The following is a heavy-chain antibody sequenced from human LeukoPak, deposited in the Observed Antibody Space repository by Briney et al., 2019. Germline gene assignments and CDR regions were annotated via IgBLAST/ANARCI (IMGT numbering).Heavy chain of an antibody. V-gene: IGHV4-59*01. Sequence: SETLSLTCTGSGGSSSTYYWSWIRQAPGRGLEWIGYIYYSGSTNYNPSLKSRVTISVDTSKNQFSLKLSSVTAADTAVYYCARLRREGYYGMDVWGQGTTVTVSS. CDR2: IYYSGST. J-gene: IGHJ6*02. D-gene: IGHD6-25*01. CDR3: ARLRREGYYGMDV. CDR1: GGSSSTYY.